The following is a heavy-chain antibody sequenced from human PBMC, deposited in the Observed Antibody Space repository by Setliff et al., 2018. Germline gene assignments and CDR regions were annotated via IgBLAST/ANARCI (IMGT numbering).Heavy chain of an antibody. Sequence: PGGSLRLSCAASGFTFSSYAMSWVRQAPGKGLEWVSAISGSGGSTYYADSVKGRFTISRDNSKNTLYRQMNSLRAEDTAVYYCAKNGFGVVALGVNNWFDPWGQGTLVTVSS. CDR2: ISGSGGST. CDR3: AKNGFGVVALGVNNWFDP. D-gene: IGHD3-10*01. V-gene: IGHV3-23*01. J-gene: IGHJ5*02. CDR1: GFTFSSYA.